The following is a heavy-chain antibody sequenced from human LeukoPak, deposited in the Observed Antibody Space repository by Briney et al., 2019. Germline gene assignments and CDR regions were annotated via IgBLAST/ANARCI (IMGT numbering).Heavy chain of an antibody. CDR1: GYTFTTYG. Sequence: ASVKVSCKASGYTFTTYGFSWVRQAPGRGLEWMGWISAYNGDTNYAQNFQGRVTMTTDTSTSTGYMELRSLRSDDTAVYYCARVRVPYYYGSGTYYMNYWGQGTLVTVSS. D-gene: IGHD3-10*01. CDR3: ARVRVPYYYGSGTYYMNY. J-gene: IGHJ4*02. CDR2: ISAYNGDT. V-gene: IGHV1-18*01.